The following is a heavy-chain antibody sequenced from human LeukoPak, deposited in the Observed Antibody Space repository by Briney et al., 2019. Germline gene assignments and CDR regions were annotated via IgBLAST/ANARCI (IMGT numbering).Heavy chain of an antibody. CDR2: ITTYNVNT. CDR3: ARGVIQMDY. Sequence: ASVKVSCTASGYTFKTYGITWVRQAPEQGLEWMGWITTYNVNTNYAQKVQGRVTMTKDTSTSTAYMELRSLTSDDTAVYYCARGVIQMDYWGQGTLVTVSS. D-gene: IGHD2/OR15-2a*01. J-gene: IGHJ4*02. CDR1: GYTFKTYG. V-gene: IGHV1-18*01.